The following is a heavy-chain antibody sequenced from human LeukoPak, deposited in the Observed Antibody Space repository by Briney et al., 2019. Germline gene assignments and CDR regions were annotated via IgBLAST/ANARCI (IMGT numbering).Heavy chain of an antibody. J-gene: IGHJ4*02. Sequence: GGSLRLSCAASGFTFNAYAMNWVRQATGKGLEWVSLISGTGVSTVYADSVKGRFTISRDNSKNTVYLQMNSLRAEDTAVYYCARDHLYFGSYFDYWGQGTLVTVSS. D-gene: IGHD3-3*01. V-gene: IGHV3-23*01. CDR1: GFTFNAYA. CDR2: ISGTGVST. CDR3: ARDHLYFGSYFDY.